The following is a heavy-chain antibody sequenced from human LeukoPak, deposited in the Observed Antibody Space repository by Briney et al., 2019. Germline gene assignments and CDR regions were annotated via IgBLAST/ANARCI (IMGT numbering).Heavy chain of an antibody. CDR2: IYYSGST. CDR1: GYSISSGYY. V-gene: IGHV4-38-2*02. CDR3: ARYGATVVTRPLFDY. J-gene: IGHJ4*02. D-gene: IGHD4-23*01. Sequence: SETLSPTCTVSGYSISSGYYWGWIRQPPGKGLEWIGYIYYSGSTNYNPSLKSRVTISVDTSKNRFSLKLSSVTAADTAVYFCARYGATVVTRPLFDYWGQGTLVTVSS.